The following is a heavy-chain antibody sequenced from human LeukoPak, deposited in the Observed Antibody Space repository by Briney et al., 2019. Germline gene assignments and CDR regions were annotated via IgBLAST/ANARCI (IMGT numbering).Heavy chain of an antibody. D-gene: IGHD5/OR15-5a*01. V-gene: IGHV4-59*01. CDR1: GGSISSDY. J-gene: IGHJ6*02. CDR2: MYYTGST. Sequence: SETLSLTCSVSGGSISSDYWAWLRQPPGKGLEWIGYMYYTGSTNYNPSLKSRVTISLATSKNQFSLKLSSVPAADTAVYYCARVSVVYGMDVWGRGTTVTVSS. CDR3: ARVSVVYGMDV.